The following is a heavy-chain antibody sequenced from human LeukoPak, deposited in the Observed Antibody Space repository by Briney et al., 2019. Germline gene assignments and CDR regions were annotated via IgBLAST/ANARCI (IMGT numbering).Heavy chain of an antibody. Sequence: SETLSLTCTVSGGSISGYYWSWIRQPPGKGLEWIGSIYHSGSTIYNPSLKSRFTISVDPSKNQFSLKLTSVTAADTGVYYCARFLWSGSKRLDYWGQGTVVTVSS. CDR3: ARFLWSGSKRLDY. CDR1: GGSISGYY. D-gene: IGHD3-3*01. V-gene: IGHV4-59*08. CDR2: IYHSGST. J-gene: IGHJ4*02.